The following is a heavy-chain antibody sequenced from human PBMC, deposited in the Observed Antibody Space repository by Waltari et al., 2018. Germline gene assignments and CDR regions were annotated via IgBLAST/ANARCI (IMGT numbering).Heavy chain of an antibody. V-gene: IGHV4-34*01. CDR1: GGSFSGYY. Sequence: QVQLQQWGAGLLKPSETLSLTCAVYGGSFSGYYWSWIRQPPGKGLEWIGEINHSGSTTYNPSLKSRVTISVDTSKNQFSLKLSSVTAADTAVYYCARAGYSSSWYTPLNWFDPWGQGTLVTVSS. CDR3: ARAGYSSSWYTPLNWFDP. CDR2: INHSGST. J-gene: IGHJ5*02. D-gene: IGHD6-13*01.